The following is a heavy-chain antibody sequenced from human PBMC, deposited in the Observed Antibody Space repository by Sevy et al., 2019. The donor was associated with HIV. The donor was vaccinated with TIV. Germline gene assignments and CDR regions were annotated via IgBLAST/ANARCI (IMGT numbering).Heavy chain of an antibody. CDR1: GYSFTSYW. CDR3: ARRGYGYHGNNWFDP. Sequence: GESLKISCKGSGYSFTSYWIGWVRQMPGKGLEWMGIIYPGDSDTRYSPSFQGQVTISADNSISTAYLQWSSRKASDTAMYYCARRGYGYHGNNWFDPWGQGTLVTVSS. J-gene: IGHJ5*02. D-gene: IGHD5-12*01. V-gene: IGHV5-51*01. CDR2: IYPGDSDT.